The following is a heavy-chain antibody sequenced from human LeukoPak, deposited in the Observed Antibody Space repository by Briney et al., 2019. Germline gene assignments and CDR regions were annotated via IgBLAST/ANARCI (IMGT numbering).Heavy chain of an antibody. CDR3: ARRYAYYYGSGSLDY. Sequence: SETLSLTCTVSGGSISSGSYYWSWIRQPAGKGLEWIGRIYTSGSTNYNPSLKSRVTISVDTSKNQFSLKLSSVTAADTAVYYCARRYAYYYGSGSLDYWGQGTLVTVSS. V-gene: IGHV4-61*02. J-gene: IGHJ4*02. CDR1: GGSISSGSYY. D-gene: IGHD3-10*01. CDR2: IYTSGST.